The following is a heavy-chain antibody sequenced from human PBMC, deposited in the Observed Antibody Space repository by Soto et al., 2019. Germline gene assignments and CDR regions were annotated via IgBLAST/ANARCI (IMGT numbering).Heavy chain of an antibody. CDR3: ASGVTLVRGAPYFYSMDV. CDR2: ISGSGAST. Sequence: EVQLLESGGGLVQPGGSLRLSCAASTFIFSSYAMSWVRQAPGKGLEWVSTISGSGASTYYADSVKGRFTISRDNSKNTLYLRMNSLRADDTAVYYCASGVTLVRGAPYFYSMDVWGKGTTVTVSS. CDR1: TFIFSSYA. D-gene: IGHD3-10*01. J-gene: IGHJ6*03. V-gene: IGHV3-23*01.